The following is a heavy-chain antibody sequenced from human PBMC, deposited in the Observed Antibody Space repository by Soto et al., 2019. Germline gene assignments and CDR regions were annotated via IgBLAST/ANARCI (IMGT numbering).Heavy chain of an antibody. CDR3: AKLTASRGWYGRPFDY. CDR2: ISYDGSNK. J-gene: IGHJ4*02. D-gene: IGHD6-19*01. V-gene: IGHV3-30*18. Sequence: PGGSLRLSCAASGFTFSSYGMHWVRQAPGKGLEWVAVISYDGSNKYYADSVKGRFTISRDNSKNTLYLQMNSLRAEDTAVYYCAKLTASRGWYGRPFDYWGQGTLVTVSS. CDR1: GFTFSSYG.